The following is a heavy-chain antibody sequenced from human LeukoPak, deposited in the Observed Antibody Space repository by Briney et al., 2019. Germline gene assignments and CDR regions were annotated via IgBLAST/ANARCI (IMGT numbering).Heavy chain of an antibody. CDR1: GFTFSSYW. J-gene: IGHJ4*02. Sequence: GGSLRLSCAASGFTFSSYWMSWVRQAPGKGLEWVSGINWNGGRTGYADSKKGRFIISRDNAKNSLYLQVNSLRAEDTALYYCARNFGGGDSSGPYYWGQGTLVTVSS. D-gene: IGHD3-22*01. V-gene: IGHV3-20*04. CDR2: INWNGGRT. CDR3: ARNFGGGDSSGPYY.